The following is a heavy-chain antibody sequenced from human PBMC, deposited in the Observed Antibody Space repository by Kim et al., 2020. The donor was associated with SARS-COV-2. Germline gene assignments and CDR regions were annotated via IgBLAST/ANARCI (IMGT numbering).Heavy chain of an antibody. CDR1: GYTFSTYA. V-gene: IGHV7-4-1*02. J-gene: IGHJ4*02. CDR2: INTKHGNP. D-gene: IGHD2-21*01. Sequence: ASVKVSCKASGYTFSTYAMNWVRQAPGQGLEWIGWINTKHGNPTYSQGFTGRFVFSLYTSVSTTYLHINSLKAEDTAVYYCTRDVFNDFWGQGTLVTVSS. CDR3: TRDVFNDF.